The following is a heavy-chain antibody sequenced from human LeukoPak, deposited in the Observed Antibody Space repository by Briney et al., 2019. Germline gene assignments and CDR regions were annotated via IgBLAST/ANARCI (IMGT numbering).Heavy chain of an antibody. CDR3: ARDRYHYGSGSFVEDQFYFVY. CDR1: GYTFTGYF. D-gene: IGHD3-10*01. V-gene: IGHV1-2*02. CDR2: INPNNGDT. J-gene: IGHJ4*02. Sequence: ASVKVSFKTSGYTFTGYFIHWVRQAPGQGPEWMAWINPNNGDTNSAPKFQGRVTMTRDTSISTAYMELSRLRSDVTAVYYCARDRYHYGSGSFVEDQFYFVYWGQGSLVTVSS.